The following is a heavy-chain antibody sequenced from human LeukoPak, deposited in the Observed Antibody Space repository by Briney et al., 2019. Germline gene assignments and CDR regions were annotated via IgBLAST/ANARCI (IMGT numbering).Heavy chain of an antibody. CDR1: GGSFSGYY. J-gene: IGHJ4*02. V-gene: IGHV4-34*01. D-gene: IGHD5-18*01. Sequence: SETLSLTCAVYGGSFSGYYWSWIRQPPGKGLEWIGEINHSGSTNYNPSLKSRVTISVDTSKNQSSLKLSSVTAADTAVYYCATSNKYSYAYWGQGTLVTVSS. CDR2: INHSGST. CDR3: ATSNKYSYAY.